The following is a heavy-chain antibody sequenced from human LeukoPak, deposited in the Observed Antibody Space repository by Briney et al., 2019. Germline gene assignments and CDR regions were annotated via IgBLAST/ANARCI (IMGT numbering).Heavy chain of an antibody. D-gene: IGHD2-21*02. CDR3: AREDCGGDCYFDY. CDR1: GFTVSSNY. J-gene: IGHJ4*02. CDR2: IYSGGST. V-gene: IGHV3-53*01. Sequence: GGSLRLSCAASGFTVSSNYMSWVRQAPGKGLEWISVIYSGGSTYYADSVKGRFTISRDNSKNTLYLQMNSLRAEDTAVYYCAREDCGGDCYFDYWGQGTLVTVSS.